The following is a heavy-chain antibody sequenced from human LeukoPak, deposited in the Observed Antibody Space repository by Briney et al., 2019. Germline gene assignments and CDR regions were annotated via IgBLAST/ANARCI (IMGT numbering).Heavy chain of an antibody. V-gene: IGHV3-11*01. D-gene: IGHD3-10*01. CDR2: INVNGGAT. CDR3: ARGPRILTLGSYYFDY. CDR1: GFSFKDYY. J-gene: IGHJ4*02. Sequence: GSLRLSCAASGFSFKDYYFSWIRQAPGKGLAWVSFINVNGGATHYAESVKGRFTISRANPMNSIYLEMNSLTAEDTAVYYCARGPRILTLGSYYFDYWGQGSLVTVSS.